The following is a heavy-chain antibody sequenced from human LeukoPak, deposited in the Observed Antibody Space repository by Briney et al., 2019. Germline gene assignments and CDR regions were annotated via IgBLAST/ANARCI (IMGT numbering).Heavy chain of an antibody. J-gene: IGHJ3*02. Sequence: SVKVSCKASGGTFSSYAISWVRQATGQGHEWMGGIIPIFGTANYAQKFQGRVTITADKSTSTVYMELSSLRSEDTAIYYCARIRDGYNDAYDIWGQGTVVTVPS. V-gene: IGHV1-69*06. CDR1: GGTFSSYA. CDR2: IIPIFGTA. D-gene: IGHD5-24*01. CDR3: ARIRDGYNDAYDI.